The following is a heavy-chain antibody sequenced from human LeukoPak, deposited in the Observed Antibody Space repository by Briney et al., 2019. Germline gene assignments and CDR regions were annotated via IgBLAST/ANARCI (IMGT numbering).Heavy chain of an antibody. CDR3: ARVTPHNWFDP. V-gene: IGHV4-4*07. CDR2: IYTSGST. Sequence: SETLSLTCTVSGGSISSYYWSWIRQPAAKGLEWIGRIYTSGSTNYNPSLKSRVTMSVDTSKNHFSLKLSSVTAAATSVYYCARVTPHNWFDPWGQGTLVTVSS. CDR1: GGSISSYY. J-gene: IGHJ5*02.